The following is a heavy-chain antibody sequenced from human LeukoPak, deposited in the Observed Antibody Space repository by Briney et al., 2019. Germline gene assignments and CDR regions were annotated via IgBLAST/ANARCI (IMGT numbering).Heavy chain of an antibody. J-gene: IGHJ6*03. CDR1: GGSISSYY. D-gene: IGHD2-2*02. CDR3: ARRNRGYCSSTSCYSPTGTTYYYYMDV. Sequence: SETLSLTCTVSGGSISSYYWSWIRQPPGKGLEWMGYIYTSGSTNYNPSLKSRVTISVDTSKNQFSLKLSSVTAADTAVYYCARRNRGYCSSTSCYSPTGTTYYYYMDVWGKGTTVTVSS. V-gene: IGHV4-4*09. CDR2: IYTSGST.